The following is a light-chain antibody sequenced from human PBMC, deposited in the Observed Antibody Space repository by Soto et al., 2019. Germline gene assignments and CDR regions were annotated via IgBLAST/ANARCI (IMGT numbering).Light chain of an antibody. CDR2: GNS. CDR3: QSYDSSLSGWV. V-gene: IGLV1-40*01. CDR1: SSNIGAGYD. Sequence: QSLLTQPPSVCGAPGQRVTISCTESSSNIGAGYDVHWYQQLPGTAPKLLIYGNSNRPSGVPDRFSGSKSGTSASLAITGLQAEDEADYYCQSYDSSLSGWVFGGGTKLAVL. J-gene: IGLJ3*02.